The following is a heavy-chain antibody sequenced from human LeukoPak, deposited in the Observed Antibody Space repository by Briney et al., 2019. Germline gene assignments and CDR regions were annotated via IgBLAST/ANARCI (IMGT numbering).Heavy chain of an antibody. Sequence: PSETLSLTCTVSGDSISSGGYYWSWIRQHPGKGLEWIGYIYHSGSTYYNPSLKSRPSISVDTSKNQFSLKLNSVTAADTAVYYCARTVARTWVDYWGQGTLVTVSS. J-gene: IGHJ4*02. V-gene: IGHV4-31*03. D-gene: IGHD6-19*01. CDR1: GDSISSGGYY. CDR2: IYHSGST. CDR3: ARTVARTWVDY.